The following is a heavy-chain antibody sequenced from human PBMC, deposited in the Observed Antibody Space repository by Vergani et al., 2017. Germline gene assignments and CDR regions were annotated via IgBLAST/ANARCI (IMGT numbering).Heavy chain of an antibody. V-gene: IGHV3-23*01. CDR2: ISGDGDRT. Sequence: EVHLLESGGGQVEAGGSLRLSCVASGFTFSNSAMSWVRQTSGKGLEWVSAISGDGDRTYYADSVKGRFTISRDNSKNTVYLQMNSLKAEDRAKYYCAREERSSTSLFVGDWGQGTLVTV. CDR3: AREERSSTSLFVGD. CDR1: GFTFSNSA. J-gene: IGHJ4*02. D-gene: IGHD2-2*01.